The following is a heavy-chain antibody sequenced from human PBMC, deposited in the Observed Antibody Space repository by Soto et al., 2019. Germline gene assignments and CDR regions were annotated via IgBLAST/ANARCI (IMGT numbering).Heavy chain of an antibody. V-gene: IGHV1-2*02. CDR2: INPNSGGT. CDR1: GYTFTGYY. J-gene: IGHJ5*02. D-gene: IGHD3-3*01. Sequence: WASVKVSCKASGYTFTGYYMHWVRQAPGQGLEWMGWINPNSGGTNYAQKFQGRVTMTRDTSISTAYMELSRLRSDDTAVYYCARGYDFWSGYPLESWFDPWGQGTLVTVSS. CDR3: ARGYDFWSGYPLESWFDP.